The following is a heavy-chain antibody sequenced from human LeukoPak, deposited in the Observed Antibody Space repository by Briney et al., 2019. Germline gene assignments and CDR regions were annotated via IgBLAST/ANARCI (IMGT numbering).Heavy chain of an antibody. CDR2: IYPADSTA. D-gene: IGHD3-10*01. J-gene: IGHJ4*02. Sequence: GESLKISCKASGYSFTTYWIGWVRQMPGKGLEWMGIIYPADSTAHYSPSFQGQVTISVDKSINTAYLQWSRLKASDTAMYFCARVDYSSGIHFFDYWGQGSLVTVSS. V-gene: IGHV5-51*01. CDR3: ARVDYSSGIHFFDY. CDR1: GYSFTTYW.